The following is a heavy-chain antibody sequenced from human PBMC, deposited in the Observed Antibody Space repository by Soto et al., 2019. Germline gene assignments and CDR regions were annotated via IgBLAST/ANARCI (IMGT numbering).Heavy chain of an antibody. V-gene: IGHV1-18*04. Sequence: ASVKVSCKASGYTFTSYGISWVRQAPAQGLEWMGWISAYNGNTNYAQKLQGRVTMTTDTSTSTAYMELRSLRSDDTAVYYCATISGPGRAVSGAGVFDFWGQGTLVTVSS. CDR3: ATISGPGRAVSGAGVFDF. J-gene: IGHJ4*02. CDR2: ISAYNGNT. CDR1: GYTFTSYG. D-gene: IGHD6-19*01.